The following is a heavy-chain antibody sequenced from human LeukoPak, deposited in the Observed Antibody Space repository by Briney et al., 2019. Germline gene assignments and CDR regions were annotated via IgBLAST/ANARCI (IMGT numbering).Heavy chain of an antibody. CDR2: ISSSGSTI. CDR1: GFTYSDYY. CDR3: ARVRGYCSGGSCYSLRHFDY. V-gene: IGHV3-11*01. J-gene: IGHJ4*02. D-gene: IGHD2-15*01. Sequence: GGSLRLSCAASGFTYSDYYMSWIRQAPGKGLEWVSYISSSGSTIYYADSVKGRFTISRDNAKNSLYLQMNSLRAEDTAVYYCARVRGYCSGGSCYSLRHFDYWGQGTLVTVSS.